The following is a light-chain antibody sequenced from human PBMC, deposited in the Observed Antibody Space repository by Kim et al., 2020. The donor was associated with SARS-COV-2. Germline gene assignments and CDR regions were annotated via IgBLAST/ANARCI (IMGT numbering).Light chain of an antibody. CDR2: GDN. CDR1: RSNIGNNF. V-gene: IGLV1-47*01. Sequence: GQRVTISCSGSRSNIGNNFVYRYQQLPGTAPKLLIYGDNQRPSGVPDRFSVSKSVTSVSLAISGLRSEDEADYYCAAWDDRLSGPVFGGGTQLTVL. J-gene: IGLJ3*02. CDR3: AAWDDRLSGPV.